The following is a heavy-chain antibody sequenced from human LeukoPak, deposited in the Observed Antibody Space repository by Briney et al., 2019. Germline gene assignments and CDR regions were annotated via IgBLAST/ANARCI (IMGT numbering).Heavy chain of an antibody. CDR1: GFTFSSNY. Sequence: GGSLRLSCAASGFTFSSNYMSWVRQAPGKGLEWVSVIYSGGSTYYADSVKGRFTISRDNSKNTLYLQMNSLRAEDTAVYYCARESYYDSSGYYGGGFDYWGQGTLVTVSS. CDR2: IYSGGST. V-gene: IGHV3-53*01. CDR3: ARESYYDSSGYYGGGFDY. J-gene: IGHJ4*02. D-gene: IGHD3-22*01.